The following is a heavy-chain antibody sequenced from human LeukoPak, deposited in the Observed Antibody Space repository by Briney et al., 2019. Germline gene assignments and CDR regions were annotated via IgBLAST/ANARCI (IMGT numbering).Heavy chain of an antibody. CDR2: ISYDGSNK. CDR1: GFTFSNYA. V-gene: IGHV3-30-3*01. J-gene: IGHJ4*01. Sequence: GGSLRLSCAASGFTFSNYAMHWVRQAPGKGLEWVAVISYDGSNKYYADSVKGRFTISRDNSKNTLYLQMNSLRAEDTALYYCARGLVGASTSYFDYWGHGTLVTVSS. CDR3: ARGLVGASTSYFDY. D-gene: IGHD1-26*01.